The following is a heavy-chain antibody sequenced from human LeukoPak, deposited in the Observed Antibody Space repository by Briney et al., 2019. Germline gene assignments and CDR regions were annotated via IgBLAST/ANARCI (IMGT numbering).Heavy chain of an antibody. V-gene: IGHV1-69*13. CDR3: ARGYSSSWYGAPTYWYFDL. CDR2: IIPIFGTA. D-gene: IGHD6-13*01. Sequence: ASVKVSCKASGGTFSSYAISWVRQAPGQGLEWMGGIIPIFGTANYAQKFQGRVTITADESTSTAYMELSSLRSEDTAVYYCARGYSSSWYGAPTYWYFDLWGRGTLVTVSS. CDR1: GGTFSSYA. J-gene: IGHJ2*01.